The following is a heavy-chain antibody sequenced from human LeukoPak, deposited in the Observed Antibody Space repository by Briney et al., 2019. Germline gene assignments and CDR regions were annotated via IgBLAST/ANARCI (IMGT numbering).Heavy chain of an antibody. CDR2: ISGKSDNS. J-gene: IGHJ4*02. CDR1: GFVFSSYA. V-gene: IGHV3-21*01. D-gene: IGHD3-10*02. CDR3: ARVEMWVLRGSDH. Sequence: GGSLRLSCAASGFVFSSYAFNWVRQAPGKGLEWVSFISGKSDNSYYADSVEGRFTVSRDNAKNSLFLQLNSLRVEDTAVYYCARVEMWVLRGSDHWGQGVPVTVSS.